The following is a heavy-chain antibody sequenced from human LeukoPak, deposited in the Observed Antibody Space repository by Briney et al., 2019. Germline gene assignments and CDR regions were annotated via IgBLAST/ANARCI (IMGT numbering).Heavy chain of an antibody. CDR2: IYSNGNT. D-gene: IGHD3-3*01. J-gene: IGHJ6*03. CDR1: GFTVSNNY. V-gene: IGHV3-53*01. CDR3: AKHVLRFLEPGLNYYMDV. Sequence: GGSLRLSCAASGFTVSNNYMSWVRQAAGKGLEWFSVIYSNGNTYYADSVKGRFAISRDYSRNTLYLQMNSLRAEDTAEYYCAKHVLRFLEPGLNYYMDVWGKGTTVTVSS.